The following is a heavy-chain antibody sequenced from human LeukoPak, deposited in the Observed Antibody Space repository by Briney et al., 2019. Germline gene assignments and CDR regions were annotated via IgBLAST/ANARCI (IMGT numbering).Heavy chain of an antibody. V-gene: IGHV3-53*01. CDR2: IYSGGST. CDR3: ARVTYYYGMDV. Sequence: GGSLRLSCAASGFTVSSNYMSWVRQAPGKGLEWVSVIYSGGSTYYADSVKGRFTISRDNSKNTLYLQMNSLRAEDTALYHRARVTYYYGMDVWGQGTTVTVSS. J-gene: IGHJ6*02. CDR1: GFTVSSNY.